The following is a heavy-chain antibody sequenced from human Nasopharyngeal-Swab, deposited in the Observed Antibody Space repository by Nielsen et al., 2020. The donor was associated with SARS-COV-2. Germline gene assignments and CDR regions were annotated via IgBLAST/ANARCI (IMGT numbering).Heavy chain of an antibody. D-gene: IGHD2-8*01. V-gene: IGHV1-69*06. Sequence: SAVKVPCKASGDTFRSSAITWVRQAPGQGLEWMGGIIPMFGTADYAQKFQGRVTITADRSTSTAYMEMNSLRSEDTAVYYCARAHPRSCTDGVCFRSQVYNWFDPWGQGTLVTVSS. CDR1: GDTFRSSA. CDR2: IIPMFGTA. J-gene: IGHJ5*02. CDR3: ARAHPRSCTDGVCFRSQVYNWFDP.